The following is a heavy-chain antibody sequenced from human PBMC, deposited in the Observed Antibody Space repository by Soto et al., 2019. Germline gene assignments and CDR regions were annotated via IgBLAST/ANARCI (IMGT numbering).Heavy chain of an antibody. V-gene: IGHV4-59*01. CDR2: TYHTGTT. D-gene: IGHD2-2*01. J-gene: IGHJ5*02. Sequence: SETLSLTCTVSGGSIGTYYWGWIRQPPGKGLEWIGYTYHTGTTDYNPSLKSRVTISVDTSKNQFSLKLNSVSAADTAVYYCARAENQMLWAWFDPWSQGTLVTVSS. CDR1: GGSIGTYY. CDR3: ARAENQMLWAWFDP.